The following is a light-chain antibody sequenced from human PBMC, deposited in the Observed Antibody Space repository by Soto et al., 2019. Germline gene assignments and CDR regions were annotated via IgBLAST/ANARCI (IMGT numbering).Light chain of an antibody. J-gene: IGKJ4*01. CDR3: QQSFSTPLT. CDR1: QTISSY. CDR2: AAS. V-gene: IGKV1-39*01. Sequence: DIQMTQSPSSLSASVGDRVTITCRASQTISSYLNLYQQKPGKATKLLISAASSLQSGVPSRFSGSGSGTDFTFTIGSLQPEDFATYFCQQSFSTPLTFGGGTKVDIK.